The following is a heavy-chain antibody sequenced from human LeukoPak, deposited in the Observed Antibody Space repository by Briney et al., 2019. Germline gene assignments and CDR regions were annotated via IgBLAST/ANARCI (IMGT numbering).Heavy chain of an antibody. V-gene: IGHV3-30*02. CDR1: GFTFSDYG. CDR2: IRYDGSNK. Sequence: RSGGSLRLSCAASGFTFSDYGMHWVRQAPGKGLEWVAFIRYDGSNKFYVDSVKGRFTISRDNSKNTLYLQMNSLRVEDTAVYYCAKDPVGITVAGDYWGQGTLVTVSS. D-gene: IGHD6-19*01. CDR3: AKDPVGITVAGDY. J-gene: IGHJ4*02.